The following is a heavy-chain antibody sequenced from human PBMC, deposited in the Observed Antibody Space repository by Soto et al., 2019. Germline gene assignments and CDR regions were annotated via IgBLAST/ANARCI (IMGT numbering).Heavy chain of an antibody. CDR3: ARNTDYGFWSGYPEDYYYGMDV. Sequence: SETLSLTCTVSGGSISSYYWSWIRQPPGKGLEWIGYIYYSGSTNYNPSLKSRVTISVDTSKNQFSLKLSSVTAADTAVYYCARNTDYGFWSGYPEDYYYGMDVWGKGTTVTVSS. V-gene: IGHV4-59*01. J-gene: IGHJ6*04. CDR2: IYYSGST. CDR1: GGSISSYY. D-gene: IGHD3-3*01.